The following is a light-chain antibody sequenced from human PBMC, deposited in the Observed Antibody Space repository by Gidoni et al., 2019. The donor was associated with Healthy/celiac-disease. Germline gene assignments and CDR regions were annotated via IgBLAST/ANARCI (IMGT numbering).Light chain of an antibody. V-gene: IGLV2-14*01. CDR1: SSDVGGYTY. J-gene: IGLJ3*02. Sequence: QSDMTPPAPVSGSPGKPITLPCPGTSSDVGGYTYGSWYQQHPGKAPQLMIYDVSNRPSGVSNRFSGSKSGNTASLTISGLQAEDEADYYCSSYTSSSTWVFGGGTKLTVL. CDR2: DVS. CDR3: SSYTSSSTWV.